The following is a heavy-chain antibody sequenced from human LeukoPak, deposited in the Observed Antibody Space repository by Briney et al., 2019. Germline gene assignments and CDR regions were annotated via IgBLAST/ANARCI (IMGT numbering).Heavy chain of an antibody. CDR2: IYSGGST. Sequence: PGGSLRLSCAASGLTVSSNYMSWVRQAPGKGLEWVSVIYSGGSTYYADSVKGRFTISRDNSKNTLYLQMNSLRAEDTAVYYCARVGHYCSGGSCYRGYDYWGQGTLVTVSS. D-gene: IGHD2-15*01. CDR1: GLTVSSNY. CDR3: ARVGHYCSGGSCYRGYDY. V-gene: IGHV3-66*01. J-gene: IGHJ4*02.